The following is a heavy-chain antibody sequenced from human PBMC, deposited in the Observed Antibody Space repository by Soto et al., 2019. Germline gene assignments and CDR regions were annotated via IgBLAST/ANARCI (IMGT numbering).Heavy chain of an antibody. D-gene: IGHD2-15*01. Sequence: SETLSLTCTVSGGSISSYYWSWIRQPPGKGLEWIGYIYYSGGTNYNPSLKSRVTISVDTSKNQFSLKLSSVTAADTAVYYCARMGVVVVADYYYGMDVWGQGTTVTVSS. J-gene: IGHJ6*02. CDR3: ARMGVVVVADYYYGMDV. V-gene: IGHV4-59*01. CDR1: GGSISSYY. CDR2: IYYSGGT.